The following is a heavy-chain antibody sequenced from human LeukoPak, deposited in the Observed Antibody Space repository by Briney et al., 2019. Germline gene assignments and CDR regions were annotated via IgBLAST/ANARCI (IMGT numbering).Heavy chain of an antibody. CDR3: AKLVSSGYNFDY. J-gene: IGHJ4*02. CDR2: ISGSGGST. D-gene: IGHD3-22*01. Sequence: GGSLRLSCAASGFTFSSYAMSWVRQAPGKGLEWVSAISGSGGSTYYADSVKGRFTISRDNSKNTLYLQMNSLRAEDTAAYYCAKLVSSGYNFDYWGQGTLVTVSS. V-gene: IGHV3-23*01. CDR1: GFTFSSYA.